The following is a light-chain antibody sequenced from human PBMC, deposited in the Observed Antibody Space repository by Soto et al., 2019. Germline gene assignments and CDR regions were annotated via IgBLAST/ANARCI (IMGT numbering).Light chain of an antibody. V-gene: IGLV2-14*01. CDR3: NSFSVRKRYV. CDR2: EVT. Sequence: SVLTQPASVSGSPRQTNTVSCTGTSSDIGGYNAVSWYQHHPGKATKLIIYEVTHRPSGVSARFSASKSGNTGSLTISGLQAVGEADYYCNSFSVRKRYVFGSGTKSTVL. CDR1: SSDIGGYNA. J-gene: IGLJ1*01.